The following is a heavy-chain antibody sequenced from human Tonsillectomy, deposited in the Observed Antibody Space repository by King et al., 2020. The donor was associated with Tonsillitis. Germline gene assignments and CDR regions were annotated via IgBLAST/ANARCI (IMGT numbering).Heavy chain of an antibody. CDR3: ARADVGATTHWFDP. V-gene: IGHV4-38-2*01. CDR2: IHHSGTT. J-gene: IGHJ5*02. CDR1: GYSISSAYY. D-gene: IGHD1-26*01. Sequence: QVQLQESGPGLVKPSETLSLTCAVSGYSISSAYYWGWTRQPPGKGLEWIGNIHHSGTTYYNPSLKSRVTISLDTSKNQISLKLNSVTAADTAAYYCARADVGATTHWFDPWGQGTLVTVAS.